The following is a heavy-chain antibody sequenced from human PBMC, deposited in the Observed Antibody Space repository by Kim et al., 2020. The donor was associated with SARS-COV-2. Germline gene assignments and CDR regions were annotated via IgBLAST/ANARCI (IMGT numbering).Heavy chain of an antibody. J-gene: IGHJ4*02. Sequence: ASVKVSCKASGYTFTSYAMNWVRQAPGQGLEWMGWINTNTGNPTYAQGFTGRFVFSWDTSVSTAYLQISSLKAEETAVYYCAREAAGYSGYDYRGPRDYWGQGTLVTVSS. CDR2: INTNTGNP. V-gene: IGHV7-4-1*02. CDR3: AREAAGYSGYDYRGPRDY. D-gene: IGHD5-12*01. CDR1: GYTFTSYA.